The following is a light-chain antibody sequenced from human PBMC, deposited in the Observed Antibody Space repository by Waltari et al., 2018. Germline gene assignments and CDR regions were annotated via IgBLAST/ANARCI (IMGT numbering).Light chain of an antibody. CDR2: WAS. J-gene: IGKJ2*01. V-gene: IGKV4-1*01. CDR1: RNLLYSPNNKDF. Sequence: DIVMTQSPDSLVVSLGERATINCKSSRNLLYSPNNKDFLAWYQQKPGQPPKLLIYWASTRESGVPDRFTGSGSGTDFSLTISSLQAEDVAVYYCQQYYDTTYTFGQGTKLEIK. CDR3: QQYYDTTYT.